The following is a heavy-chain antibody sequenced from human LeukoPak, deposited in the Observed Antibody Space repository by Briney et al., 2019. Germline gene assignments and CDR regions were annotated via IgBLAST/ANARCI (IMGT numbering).Heavy chain of an antibody. CDR3: ARGSHGSHDDHAFHI. CDR1: GGSISSHY. J-gene: IGHJ3*02. D-gene: IGHD1-26*01. V-gene: IGHV4-59*11. Sequence: SETLSLTCTASGGSISSHYWSWIRQPPGKGLEWIGYLYYSGSTNYNPSLKSRVTISGDTSKNQFSLKLSSVTAADTAVYLCARGSHGSHDDHAFHIWGRGTMVTVSS. CDR2: LYYSGST.